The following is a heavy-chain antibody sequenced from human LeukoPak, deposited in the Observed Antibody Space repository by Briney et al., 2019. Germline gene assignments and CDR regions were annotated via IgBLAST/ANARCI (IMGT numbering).Heavy chain of an antibody. Sequence: ASVKVSCKASGYTFTGYYMLWVRQAPGQGLEWMGWINPNSGGTNYAQKFQGRVTMTRDTSISTAYMELSRLRSDDTAVYYCARDQPYDFWSGSLYYYYYMDVWGKGTTVTVSS. V-gene: IGHV1-2*02. CDR2: INPNSGGT. J-gene: IGHJ6*03. CDR1: GYTFTGYY. CDR3: ARDQPYDFWSGSLYYYYYMDV. D-gene: IGHD3-3*01.